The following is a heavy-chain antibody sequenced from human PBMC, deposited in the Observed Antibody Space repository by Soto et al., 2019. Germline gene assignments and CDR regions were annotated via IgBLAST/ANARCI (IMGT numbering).Heavy chain of an antibody. CDR3: ARLGTDTAASGPDY. CDR1: GGSISSCNW. CDR2: IYHTGIT. V-gene: IGHV4-4*02. D-gene: IGHD6-13*01. Sequence: SETLSLTCAVSGGSISSCNWWTWVRQPPGKGLEWIGEIYHTGITNYNPSLKSRVTISVDKSKNQFSLKLNSVTAADTAVYYCARLGTDTAASGPDYWGQGTLVTVSS. J-gene: IGHJ4*02.